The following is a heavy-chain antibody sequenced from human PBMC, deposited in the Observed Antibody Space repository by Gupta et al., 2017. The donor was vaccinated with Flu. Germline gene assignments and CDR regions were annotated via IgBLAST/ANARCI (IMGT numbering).Heavy chain of an antibody. Sequence: QVQLVESGGGVVQPGRSLRLSCAASGLTFRTYGMHWVRQAPGKGLEWVAFISYDESNKYYTESVKGRFTISRDNSKNTVYLPMNSLRPEDAAVYYCARANTEYRLLSAFDKWGQGTMVTVSS. CDR3: ARANTEYRLLSAFDK. J-gene: IGHJ3*02. V-gene: IGHV3-30*03. CDR2: ISYDESNK. CDR1: GLTFRTYG. D-gene: IGHD1-14*01.